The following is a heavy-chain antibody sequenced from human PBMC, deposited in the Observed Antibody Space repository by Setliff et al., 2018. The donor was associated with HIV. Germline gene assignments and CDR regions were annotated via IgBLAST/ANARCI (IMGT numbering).Heavy chain of an antibody. CDR3: ARDFRRYFDYYYYGMDV. Sequence: GESLRLSCAASGFTFSSYSMNWVRQAPGKGLEWVSSISSSSSYIYYADSVKGRFTISRDNAKNSLYLQMNSLRAEDTAVYYCARDFRRYFDYYYYGMDVWGQGTTVTVSS. J-gene: IGHJ6*02. CDR2: ISSSSSYI. V-gene: IGHV3-21*01. CDR1: GFTFSSYS. D-gene: IGHD3-9*01.